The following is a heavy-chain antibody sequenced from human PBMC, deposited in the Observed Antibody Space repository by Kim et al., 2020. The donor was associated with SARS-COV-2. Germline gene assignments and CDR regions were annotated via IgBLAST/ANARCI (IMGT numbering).Heavy chain of an antibody. CDR2: INQDGSQK. CDR3: ANYRPSGPTDV. V-gene: IGHV3-7*03. CDR1: GFTFSTYW. D-gene: IGHD6-25*01. Sequence: GGSLRLSCAASGFTFSTYWMTWVRQAPGKGLEWVANINQDGSQKYYVDSVKGRFTVSRDNAKNSLYLQMNSLRAEDTAVYYCANYRPSGPTDVWGQGTTVTVSS. J-gene: IGHJ6*02.